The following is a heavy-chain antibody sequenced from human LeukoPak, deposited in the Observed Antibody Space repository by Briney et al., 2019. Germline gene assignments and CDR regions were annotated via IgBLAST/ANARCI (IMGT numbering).Heavy chain of an antibody. CDR1: GFTFSSYG. CDR2: VDGSSGRT. V-gene: IGHV3-23*01. Sequence: QSGGSLRLSCAASGFTFSSYGMHWVRQAPGKGLEWVSAVDGSSGRTFYADSVKGRFTISRDNSKNVLYLQMNSLTVDDTATYYCAKVNRGSVVNYFGLDSWGQGTLVTVSS. CDR3: AKVNRGSVVNYFGLDS. J-gene: IGHJ4*02. D-gene: IGHD1-7*01.